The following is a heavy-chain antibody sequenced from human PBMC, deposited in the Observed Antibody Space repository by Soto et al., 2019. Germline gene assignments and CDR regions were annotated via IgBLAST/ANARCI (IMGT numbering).Heavy chain of an antibody. V-gene: IGHV4-31*03. CDR2: IYYSGST. J-gene: IGHJ5*02. Sequence: SETLSLTCTVSGGSISSGGYYWSWIRQHPGKGLEWIGYIYYSGSTYYNPSLKSRVTISVDTSKNQFSLKLSSVTAADTAVYYCARADVGWFDPWGQGTLVTVSS. CDR1: GGSISSGGYY. CDR3: ARADVGWFDP.